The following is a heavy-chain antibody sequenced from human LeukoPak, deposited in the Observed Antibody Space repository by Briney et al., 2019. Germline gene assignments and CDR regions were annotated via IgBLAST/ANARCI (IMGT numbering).Heavy chain of an antibody. CDR1: GYTFTSYA. Sequence: GASVKVSCKASGYTFTSYAISWVRQAPGQGLEWMGGIIPIFGTAKYAQKVQGRVTMSTDESTSTAYMELSSLRSEDTAVYYCARQGGITVFGVAQPGGAFDIWGQGTMVTVSS. CDR3: ARQGGITVFGVAQPGGAFDI. J-gene: IGHJ3*02. V-gene: IGHV1-69*05. CDR2: IIPIFGTA. D-gene: IGHD3-3*01.